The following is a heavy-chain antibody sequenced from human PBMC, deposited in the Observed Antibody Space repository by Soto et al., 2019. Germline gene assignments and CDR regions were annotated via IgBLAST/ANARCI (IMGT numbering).Heavy chain of an antibody. V-gene: IGHV5-10-1*01. D-gene: IGHD3-3*01. CDR1: GYTFTIHW. CDR2: IDPGDSYT. CDR3: ARHETPLRYDFRTGYIDS. Sequence: PGESLKISCKGSGYTFTIHWISWVRQMPGKGLEWMGRIDPGDSYTNYSPSFQGHVTISADKSISTAYLQWSGLKASDTALYYCARHETPLRYDFRTGYIDSWGHGPLVTVSS. J-gene: IGHJ5*01.